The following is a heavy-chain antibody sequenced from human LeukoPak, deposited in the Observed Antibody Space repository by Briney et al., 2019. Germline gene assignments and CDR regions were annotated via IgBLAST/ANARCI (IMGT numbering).Heavy chain of an antibody. V-gene: IGHV3-30*12. D-gene: IGHD3-22*01. CDR2: ISDDGINK. CDR3: ARAHSHYDSSGYYVFDY. J-gene: IGHJ4*02. Sequence: PGGSLRLSCAASGFTFSNYGMHWVRQAPGKGLEWVAVISDDGINKYYADSVKGRFTISRDNSKSALYLQMNSLRAEDTAVYYCARAHSHYDSSGYYVFDYWGQGTLVTVSS. CDR1: GFTFSNYG.